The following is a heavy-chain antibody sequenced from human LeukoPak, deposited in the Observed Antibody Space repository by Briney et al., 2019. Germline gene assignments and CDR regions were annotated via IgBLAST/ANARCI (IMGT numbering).Heavy chain of an antibody. D-gene: IGHD5-24*01. CDR2: IIPIFGTG. Sequence: SVKVSCKASGGTFSSYAISWVRQGPGQGLEWMGGIIPIFGTGNYAQKFQGRVTITADKSTSTAYMELSSLRSEDTAVYYCARVGRRDGYNLAYWGQGTLVTVSS. V-gene: IGHV1-69*06. CDR1: GGTFSSYA. CDR3: ARVGRRDGYNLAY. J-gene: IGHJ4*02.